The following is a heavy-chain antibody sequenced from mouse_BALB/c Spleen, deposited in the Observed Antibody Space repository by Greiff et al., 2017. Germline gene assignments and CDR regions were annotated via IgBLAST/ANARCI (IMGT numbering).Heavy chain of an antibody. Sequence: EVQLVESGGGLVQPGGSRKISCAASGFTFTSFGMHWVRQAPEKGLEWVAYISTGSSTNYYADTVKGRVTISTDNPKNTLFLQMTSLRSEDTAMYYGARSEYFDYWGQGTTLTVSS. CDR1: GFTFTSFG. J-gene: IGHJ2*01. V-gene: IGHV5-17*02. CDR3: ARSEYFDY. CDR2: ISTGSSTN.